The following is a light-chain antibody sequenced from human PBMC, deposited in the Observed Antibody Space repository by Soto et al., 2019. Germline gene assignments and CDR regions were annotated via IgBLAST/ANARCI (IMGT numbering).Light chain of an antibody. V-gene: IGKV3-20*01. CDR2: AAA. J-gene: IGKJ2*01. CDR3: QQYNSYPYT. CDR1: QRVSGNY. Sequence: EVVLTQSPGTLSLSPGERATLSCRASQRVSGNYLAWYQQKPGQSPRLLIYAAATRATGIPDRFSGSGAGTDFTLTISSLQPDDFATYYCQQYNSYPYTFGQGTKLEIK.